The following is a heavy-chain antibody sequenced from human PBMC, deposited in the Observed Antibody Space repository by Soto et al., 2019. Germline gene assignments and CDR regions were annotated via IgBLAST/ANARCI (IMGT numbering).Heavy chain of an antibody. CDR1: GSIFGDAW. CDR2: VKRKSDGETT. CDR3: VAGSPFEY. D-gene: IGHD1-26*01. Sequence: GGALRLSCAGSGSIFGDAWLSWVRQAPGKGLEWVGRVKRKSDGETTDYAAPVTGRFTISRGDSKPTVYLQMNSLKIEDTGIYYCVAGSPFEYWGQGTLVTVSS. V-gene: IGHV3-15*05. J-gene: IGHJ4*02.